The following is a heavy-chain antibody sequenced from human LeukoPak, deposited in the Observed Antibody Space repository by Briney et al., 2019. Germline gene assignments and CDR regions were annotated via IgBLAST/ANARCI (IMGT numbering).Heavy chain of an antibody. CDR3: AELGITMIGGV. Sequence: SLRLSCAASGFTFDDYAMYWVRQAPGKGLEWVSGISWNSGSIGYADSVKGRFTISRDNAKNSLYLQMNSLRAEDTAVYYCAELGITMIGGVWGKGTTVTISS. J-gene: IGHJ6*04. V-gene: IGHV3-9*01. D-gene: IGHD3-10*02. CDR2: ISWNSGSI. CDR1: GFTFDDYA.